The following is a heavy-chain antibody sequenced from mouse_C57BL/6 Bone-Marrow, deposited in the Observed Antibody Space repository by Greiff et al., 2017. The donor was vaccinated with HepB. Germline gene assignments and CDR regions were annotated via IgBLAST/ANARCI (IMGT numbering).Heavy chain of an antibody. CDR3: AREGIITTVVAYYYAMDY. V-gene: IGHV1-55*01. CDR1: GYTFTSYW. D-gene: IGHD1-1*01. CDR2: IYPGSGST. Sequence: QVQLKQPGAELVKPGASVKMSCKASGYTFTSYWITWVKQRPGQGLEWIGDIYPGSGSTNYNEKFKSKATLTVDTSSSTAYMQLSSLTSEDSAVYYCAREGIITTVVAYYYAMDYWGQGTSVTVSS. J-gene: IGHJ4*01.